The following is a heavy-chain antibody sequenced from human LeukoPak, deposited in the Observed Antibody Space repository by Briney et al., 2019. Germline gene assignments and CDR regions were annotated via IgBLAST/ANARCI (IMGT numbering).Heavy chain of an antibody. CDR3: ARIDQELVPDY. Sequence: PGGSLRLSCAASGFTFSSYEMNCVRQAPGKGLEWVSYISSSGNTIYYADSVKGRFTISRDNAKNSLYLQMNSLRAEDTAVYYCARIDQELVPDYWGQGTLVTVSS. J-gene: IGHJ4*02. CDR2: ISSSGNTI. V-gene: IGHV3-48*03. CDR1: GFTFSSYE. D-gene: IGHD1-7*01.